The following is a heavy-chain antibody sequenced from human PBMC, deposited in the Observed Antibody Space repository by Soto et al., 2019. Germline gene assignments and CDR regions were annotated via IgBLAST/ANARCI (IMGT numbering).Heavy chain of an antibody. V-gene: IGHV1-69*01. CDR1: GGTFSSYA. D-gene: IGHD6-13*01. Sequence: QVQLVQSGAEVKKPGSSVKVSCKASGGTFSSYAISWVRQAPGQGLEWIGGIIPIFGTANYAQKFQGRVTITADESTSTAYLGMSSLGSEDTAVYYCARLGTPYYSSSWGNWFDPWGQGTLVTVSS. CDR2: IIPIFGTA. J-gene: IGHJ5*02. CDR3: ARLGTPYYSSSWGNWFDP.